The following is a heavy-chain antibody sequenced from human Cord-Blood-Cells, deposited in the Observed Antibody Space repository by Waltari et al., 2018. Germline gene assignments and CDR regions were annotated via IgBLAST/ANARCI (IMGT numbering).Heavy chain of an antibody. CDR3: ARFTLTGVTMTYAFDI. CDR2: INPNSGGT. J-gene: IGHJ3*02. Sequence: QVQLVQPGAEVKKPGASVKVSCKASGYTFTGHYLHWVRTAPGQGLEWKGWINPNSGGTNYAQKFQGRVTRTRDTSISTAYMELSRLRSDDTAVYYCARFTLTGVTMTYAFDIWGQGTMVTVSS. V-gene: IGHV1-2*02. D-gene: IGHD7-27*01. CDR1: GYTFTGHY.